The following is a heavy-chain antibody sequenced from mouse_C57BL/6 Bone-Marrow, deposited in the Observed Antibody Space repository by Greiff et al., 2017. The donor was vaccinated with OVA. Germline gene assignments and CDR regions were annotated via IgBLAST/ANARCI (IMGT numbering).Heavy chain of an antibody. Sequence: QVQLQQPGAELVKPGASVKISCKASGYTFTGYYINWVKQRPGQGLEWIGKIGPGSGSTSYNEKFKGKATLTADKSSSTAYMQLSSLTSEDSAVYYCARRYSTTIVRAMDYWGQGTSVTVSS. V-gene: IGHV1-77*01. CDR2: IGPGSGST. CDR3: ARRYSTTIVRAMDY. CDR1: GYTFTGYY. D-gene: IGHD1-1*01. J-gene: IGHJ4*01.